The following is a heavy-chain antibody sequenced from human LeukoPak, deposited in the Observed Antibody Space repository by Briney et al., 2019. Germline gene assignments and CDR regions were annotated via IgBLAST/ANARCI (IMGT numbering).Heavy chain of an antibody. CDR1: GGTFSSYA. D-gene: IGHD2-2*02. CDR2: IIPILGIA. Sequence: GAPVKVSCKASGGTFSSYAISWVRQAPGQGLEWMGRIIPILGIANYAQKFQGRVTITADKSTSTAYMELSSLRSEDTAVYYCARDPEQTRYCSSTSCYKGNWFDPWGQGTLVTVSS. J-gene: IGHJ5*02. CDR3: ARDPEQTRYCSSTSCYKGNWFDP. V-gene: IGHV1-69*04.